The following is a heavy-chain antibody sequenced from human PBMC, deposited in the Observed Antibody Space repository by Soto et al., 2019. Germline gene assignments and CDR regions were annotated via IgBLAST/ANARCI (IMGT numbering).Heavy chain of an antibody. D-gene: IGHD2-8*02. CDR3: ARDKITGLFDY. CDR1: GGAFSGYY. Sequence: SETLSPTRAVYGGAFSGYYWTWVRQPPGTGLEWIGEINPSGSTNYTPSLKSRVTISVDTSKNQFSLKLTSVTAADTAVYYCARDKITGLFDYWGQGTLVTVSS. V-gene: IGHV4-34*01. J-gene: IGHJ4*02. CDR2: INPSGST.